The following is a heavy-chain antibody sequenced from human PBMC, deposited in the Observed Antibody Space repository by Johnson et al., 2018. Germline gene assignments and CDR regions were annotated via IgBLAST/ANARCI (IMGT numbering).Heavy chain of an antibody. CDR3: ARQQESSGYLDAFDI. D-gene: IGHD3-22*01. J-gene: IGHJ3*02. CDR1: GDSFTIYW. Sequence: EVQLVESGAEVKKPGESLKISCKASGDSFTIYWIGWVRQMPGKGLEWMGIIYPGDSDTRYSQSFQGQVTISADKSINTAYLQWSSLKAPDTAMYYCARQQESSGYLDAFDIWGQGTTVSVSS. CDR2: IYPGDSDT. V-gene: IGHV5-51*01.